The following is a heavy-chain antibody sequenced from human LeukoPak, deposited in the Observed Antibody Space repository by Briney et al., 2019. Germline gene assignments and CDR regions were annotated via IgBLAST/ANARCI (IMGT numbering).Heavy chain of an antibody. D-gene: IGHD3-10*01. CDR3: AKDQVVTMVRGPTGY. Sequence: PGGSLRLSCAASGFTFSNYAMSWVRQAPGKGLEWVSTVIGSGSSTYYADSVKGRFTISRDNSKNTLYLQMNSLRAEDTAVYYCAKDQVVTMVRGPTGYWGQGTLVTVSS. J-gene: IGHJ4*02. CDR2: VIGSGSST. V-gene: IGHV3-23*01. CDR1: GFTFSNYA.